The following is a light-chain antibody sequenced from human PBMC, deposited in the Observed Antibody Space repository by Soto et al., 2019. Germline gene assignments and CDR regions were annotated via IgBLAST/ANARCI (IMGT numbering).Light chain of an antibody. CDR1: QTIRSS. V-gene: IGKV3-15*01. Sequence: EVVMTQSPATLSVSLGERATLSCRASQTIRSSLAWYQQKPCQAPRLLIYGASTRATDIPARFGGSGSGTECNLTISSLQSEESAIYYCQQYNNWPQTFGQGTKVEIK. CDR3: QQYNNWPQT. J-gene: IGKJ1*01. CDR2: GAS.